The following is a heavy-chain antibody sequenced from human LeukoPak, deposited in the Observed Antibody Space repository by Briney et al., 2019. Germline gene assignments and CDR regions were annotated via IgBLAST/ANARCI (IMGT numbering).Heavy chain of an antibody. CDR2: IYYIGST. J-gene: IGHJ4*02. Sequence: SETLSLTCTVSGGSISSSSYYWGWIRQPPGKGLEWIGNIYYIGSTKYNPSLKSRVTISVDTSKNQFSLKLTSVTAADTAVYYCPRVVAAATYYFDYWGRGTLVTVSS. CDR3: PRVVAAATYYFDY. D-gene: IGHD6-13*01. V-gene: IGHV4-39*07. CDR1: GGSISSSSYY.